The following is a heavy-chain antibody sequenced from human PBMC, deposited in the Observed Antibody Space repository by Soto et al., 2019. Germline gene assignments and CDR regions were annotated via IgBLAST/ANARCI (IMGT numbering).Heavy chain of an antibody. CDR2: FDPEDGET. CDR3: ATVGPVPAAIRFDY. J-gene: IGHJ4*02. D-gene: IGHD2-2*02. V-gene: IGHV1-24*01. CDR1: GYTLTELS. Sequence: ASVKVSCKVSGYTLTELSMHWVRQAPGKGLEWMGGFDPEDGETIYAQKFQGRVTMTEDTSTDTAYMGLSSLRSEDTAVYYCATVGPVPAAIRFDYWGQGTLVTVSS.